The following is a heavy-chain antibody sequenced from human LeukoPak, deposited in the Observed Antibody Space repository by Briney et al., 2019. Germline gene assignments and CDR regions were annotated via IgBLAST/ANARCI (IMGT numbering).Heavy chain of an antibody. V-gene: IGHV4-30-4*08. CDR2: IYYSGST. Sequence: PSQTLSLTCTVSGGSISSGDYYWSWIRQPPGKGLEWIGYIYYSGSTYYNPSLKSRVTISVDTSKNQFSLKLSSVTAADTAVYYCARSTVVTHYYYYYMHVWGKGTTVTVSS. D-gene: IGHD4-23*01. CDR1: GGSISSGDYY. CDR3: ARSTVVTHYYYYYMHV. J-gene: IGHJ6*03.